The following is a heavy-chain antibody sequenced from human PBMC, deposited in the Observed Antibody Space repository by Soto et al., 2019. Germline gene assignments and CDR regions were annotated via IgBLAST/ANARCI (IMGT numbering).Heavy chain of an antibody. CDR2: IYSGGST. V-gene: IGHV3-53*01. CDR3: ARGDSGSYYGH. J-gene: IGHJ4*02. D-gene: IGHD1-26*01. CDR1: GFTVSSNY. Sequence: PGGSLRLSCAASGFTVSSNYMSWVRQAPGKGLEWVSVIYSGGSTYYADSVKGRFTISRDNSKNTLYLQMNSLGAEDTAVYYCARGDSGSYYGHWGQGTLVTVSS.